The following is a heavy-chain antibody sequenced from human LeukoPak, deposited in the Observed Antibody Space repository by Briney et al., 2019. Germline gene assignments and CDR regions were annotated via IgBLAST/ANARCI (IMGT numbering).Heavy chain of an antibody. V-gene: IGHV3-23*01. D-gene: IGHD2-8*01. CDR2: ISGSGGST. J-gene: IGHJ3*02. CDR1: GFTFSSYA. Sequence: QSGGSLRLSCAASGFTFSSYAMSWVRQAPGKGLEWVSAISGSGGSTYYADSVKGRFTISRDNSKNTLYLQMNSLRAEDTAVYYCARLYAAVNDAFDIWGQGTMVTVSS. CDR3: ARLYAAVNDAFDI.